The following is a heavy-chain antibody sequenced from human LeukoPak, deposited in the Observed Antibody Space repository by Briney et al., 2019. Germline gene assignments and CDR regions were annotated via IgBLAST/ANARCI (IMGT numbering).Heavy chain of an antibody. CDR1: GGSISGFY. CDR2: IHYSGST. CDR3: AKFGLYYNMDV. V-gene: IGHV4-59*03. Sequence: PETLSLTCAVSGGSISGFYWTWIRQPPGKGLEFIGQIHYSGSTDYNPSLKSRITMSVDTSKNQFFLSLNSVTAADTAVYYCAKFGLYYNMDVWGQGTTVTVSS. D-gene: IGHD3-16*01. J-gene: IGHJ6*02.